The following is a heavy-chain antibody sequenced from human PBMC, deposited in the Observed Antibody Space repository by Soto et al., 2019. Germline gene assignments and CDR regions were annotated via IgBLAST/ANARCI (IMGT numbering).Heavy chain of an antibody. J-gene: IGHJ4*02. CDR2: IYYTGYT. CDR3: ARHGSRDVVRFDY. V-gene: IGHV4-59*08. CDR1: GDTIGGYY. D-gene: IGHD2-15*01. Sequence: HVQLRESGPGLVQPSETLSLTCTVSGDTIGGYYWNWIRQTAGEGLEWIGFIYYTGYTYYNPSLQSRVTLSVDTSKNRFSLNLTSVTAADTAMYYCARHGSRDVVRFDYWGQGILVSVSS.